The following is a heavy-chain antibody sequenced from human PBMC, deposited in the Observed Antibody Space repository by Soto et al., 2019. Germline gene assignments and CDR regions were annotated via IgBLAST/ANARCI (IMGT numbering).Heavy chain of an antibody. J-gene: IGHJ4*02. CDR3: AKGPSGYYPSLRY. Sequence: GGSLRLSCAASGFTFSSYGMHWVRQAPGKGLEWVAVISYDGSNKYYADSVKGRFTISRDNSKNTLYLQMNSLRAEDTAVYYCAKGPSGYYPSLRYWGRGTLVTVSS. V-gene: IGHV3-30*18. D-gene: IGHD3-22*01. CDR1: GFTFSSYG. CDR2: ISYDGSNK.